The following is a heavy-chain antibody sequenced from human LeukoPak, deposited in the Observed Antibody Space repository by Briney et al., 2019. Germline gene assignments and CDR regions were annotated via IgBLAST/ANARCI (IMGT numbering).Heavy chain of an antibody. D-gene: IGHD6-6*01. CDR1: GGSISSSNW. CDR3: AIRLSSSCFDY. CDR2: IYHSGGT. Sequence: SETLSLTCAVSGGSISSSNWWSWVRQPPGKGLEWIGEIYHSGGTNYNPSLKSRVTISVDKSKNQFSPKLSSVTAADTAVYYCAIRLSSSCFDYWGQGTLVTVSS. J-gene: IGHJ4*02. V-gene: IGHV4-4*02.